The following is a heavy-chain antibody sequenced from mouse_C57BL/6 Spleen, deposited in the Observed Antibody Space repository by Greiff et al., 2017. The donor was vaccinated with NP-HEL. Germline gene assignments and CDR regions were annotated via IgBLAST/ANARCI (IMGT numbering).Heavy chain of an antibody. J-gene: IGHJ1*03. Sequence: EVQLQQSGPELVKPGASVKISCKASGYTFTDYYMNWVKQSHGKSLEWIGDINPNNGGTSYNQKFKGKATLTVDQSSSTAYMELRSLTSEDSAVYYCARWDDYDWYFDVWGTGTTVTVSS. CDR2: INPNNGGT. CDR3: ARWDDYDWYFDV. D-gene: IGHD2-4*01. V-gene: IGHV1-26*01. CDR1: GYTFTDYY.